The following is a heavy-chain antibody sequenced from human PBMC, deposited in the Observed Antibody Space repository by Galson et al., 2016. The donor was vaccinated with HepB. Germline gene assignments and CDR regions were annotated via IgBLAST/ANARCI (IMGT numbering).Heavy chain of an antibody. J-gene: IGHJ6*02. D-gene: IGHD2-21*02. V-gene: IGHV1-18*01. CDR1: GYTSITYG. Sequence: SVKVSCKASGYTSITYGFSWVRQAPGQGLEWVGFISGYNGDTKYAQKVQGRVTMTTDTSTRTAYMELRSLRSDDTAVYYCGVTPTTRYGMDVWGQGTTVTVSS. CDR3: GVTPTTRYGMDV. CDR2: ISGYNGDT.